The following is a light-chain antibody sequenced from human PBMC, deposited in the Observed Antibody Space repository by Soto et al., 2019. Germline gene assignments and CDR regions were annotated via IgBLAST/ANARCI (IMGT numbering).Light chain of an antibody. Sequence: EIVLTQSPGTLSLSPGERATLSCRARQRVASNYLAWYQQKPAQAPRLLIYGASSRATGIPDRFSGSGSGTDFALTISRLEPEDFAVYYCQQYGSSPNTFGGGTRVEIQ. CDR3: QQYGSSPNT. CDR1: QRVASNY. J-gene: IGKJ4*01. CDR2: GAS. V-gene: IGKV3-20*01.